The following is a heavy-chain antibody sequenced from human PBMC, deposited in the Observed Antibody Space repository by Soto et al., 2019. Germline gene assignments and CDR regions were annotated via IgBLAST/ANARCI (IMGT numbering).Heavy chain of an antibody. V-gene: IGHV3-23*01. CDR2: ISGSGGST. D-gene: IGHD3-16*01. CDR3: AGMGASRNDY. J-gene: IGHJ4*02. Sequence: GPLKLSREASGLSNSSYAMSWVRQAPGKGLEWVSAISGSGGSTYYADSVKGRFTISRDNSKNTLYLQMNSLRAEDTAVYYCAGMGASRNDYWGQGTLVTVSS. CDR1: GLSNSSYA.